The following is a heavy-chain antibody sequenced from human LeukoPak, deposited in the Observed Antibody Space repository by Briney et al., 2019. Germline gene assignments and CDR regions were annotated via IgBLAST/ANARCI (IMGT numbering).Heavy chain of an antibody. V-gene: IGHV1-69*05. CDR1: GGTFSSYA. D-gene: IGHD6-13*01. J-gene: IGHJ4*02. CDR2: IIPIFGTA. Sequence: SVKVSCKASGGTFSSYAISWVRQAPGQGLEWMGRIIPIFGTANYAQKFQGRVTITTDESTSTAYMELSSQRSEDTAVYYCARDESIAAAGPGFAYWGQGTLVTVSS. CDR3: ARDESIAAAGPGFAY.